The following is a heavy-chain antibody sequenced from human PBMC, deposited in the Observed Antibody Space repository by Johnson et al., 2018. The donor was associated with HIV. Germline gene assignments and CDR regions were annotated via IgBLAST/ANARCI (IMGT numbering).Heavy chain of an antibody. V-gene: IGHV3-53*01. CDR2: SGSGGST. Sequence: VQLVESGGGLIQPGGSLRLSCAASGFTVSSNYMSWVRQAPGKGLEWVSAISGSGGSTYYADSVKGRFTISRDNAKNTLYLQMNSLRVEDTAVYYCASEVRGVLDIWGQGTMVTVSS. CDR1: GFTVSSNY. J-gene: IGHJ3*02. CDR3: ASEVRGVLDI. D-gene: IGHD3-10*01.